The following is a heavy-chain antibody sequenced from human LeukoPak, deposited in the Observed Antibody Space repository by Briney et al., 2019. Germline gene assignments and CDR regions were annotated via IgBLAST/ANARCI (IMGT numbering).Heavy chain of an antibody. V-gene: IGHV3-23*01. CDR2: ISGSGGST. Sequence: GESLKISCKGSGYSFTSYWIGWVRQMPGKGLEWVSAISGSGGSTYYADSVKGRFTISRDNAKNSLYLQMNSLRAEDTAVYYCARQYTYAYEEFDYWGQGTLVTVSS. J-gene: IGHJ4*02. D-gene: IGHD5-18*01. CDR3: ARQYTYAYEEFDY. CDR1: GYSFTSYW.